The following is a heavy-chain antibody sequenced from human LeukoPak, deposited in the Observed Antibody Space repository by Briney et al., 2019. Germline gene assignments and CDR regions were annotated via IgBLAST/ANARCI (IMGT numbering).Heavy chain of an antibody. D-gene: IGHD5-12*01. CDR3: ARQVATKGEWAFDV. V-gene: IGHV4-38-2*02. CDR1: GFFSTAYY. J-gene: IGHJ3*01. CDR2: IRHDGHT. Sequence: SETLSLTCTVSGFFSTAYYWGWIRQPPGKGLEWIASIRHDGHTYYNPSLRSQVTISVDMSRNQFPLKLNSLTAADTAAYYCARQVATKGEWAFDVWGQGTTVTVSS.